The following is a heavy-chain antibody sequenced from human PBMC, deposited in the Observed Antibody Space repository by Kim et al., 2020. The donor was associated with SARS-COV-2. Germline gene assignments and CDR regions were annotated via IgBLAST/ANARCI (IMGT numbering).Heavy chain of an antibody. Sequence: GGSLRLSCAASGFTVSSNYMSWVRQAPGKGLEWVSVIYSGGSTYYADSVKGRFTISRDNSKNTLYLQMNSLRAEDTAVYYCARDPYSSIPHDYGDYVDWYFDLWGRGTLVTVSS. V-gene: IGHV3-53*01. D-gene: IGHD4-17*01. CDR3: ARDPYSSIPHDYGDYVDWYFDL. J-gene: IGHJ2*01. CDR1: GFTVSSNY. CDR2: IYSGGST.